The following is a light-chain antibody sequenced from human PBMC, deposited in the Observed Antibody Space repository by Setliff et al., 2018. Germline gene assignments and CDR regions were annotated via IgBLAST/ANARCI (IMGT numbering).Light chain of an antibody. CDR1: GSDVGAYKL. CDR2: DVS. Sequence: QSALTQPASVSGSPGQSIAVSCTGSGSDVGAYKLVSWYQQRPGKAPRLMIYDVSNRPSGVSDRFSGSKSGNTASLTISGLQAEDEADYYCCSYTGTSTPYVFGTGTKVTVL. J-gene: IGLJ1*01. V-gene: IGLV2-14*01. CDR3: CSYTGTSTPYV.